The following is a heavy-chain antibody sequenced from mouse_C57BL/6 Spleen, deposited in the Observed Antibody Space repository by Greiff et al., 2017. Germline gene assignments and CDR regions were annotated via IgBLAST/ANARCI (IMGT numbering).Heavy chain of an antibody. CDR3: ARQRRGGAMDY. V-gene: IGHV5-12*01. CDR2: ISNGGGST. J-gene: IGHJ4*01. Sequence: EVKLMESGGGLVQPGGSLKLSCAASGFTFSDYYMYWVRQTPEKRLEWVAYISNGGGSTYYPDTVKGRFTISRDNAKNTLYLQMSRLKSEDTAMYYCARQRRGGAMDYWGQGTSVTVSS. CDR1: GFTFSDYY.